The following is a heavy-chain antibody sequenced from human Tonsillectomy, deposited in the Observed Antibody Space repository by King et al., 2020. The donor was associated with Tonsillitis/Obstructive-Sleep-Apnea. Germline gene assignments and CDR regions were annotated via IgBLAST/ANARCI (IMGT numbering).Heavy chain of an antibody. J-gene: IGHJ4*02. V-gene: IGHV1-3*01. CDR1: GYTFTSYA. Sequence: QLVQSGAEVEKPGASVKVSCKAFGYTFTSYAIHWVRQAPGQRLEWMGWINAGNGNTKYSQKFQSRVTITRDTSATTAYMELSSLRSEDTAVYYCARGEELRPFDYWGQGTLVTVSS. CDR2: INAGNGNT. CDR3: ARGEELRPFDY. D-gene: IGHD1-26*01.